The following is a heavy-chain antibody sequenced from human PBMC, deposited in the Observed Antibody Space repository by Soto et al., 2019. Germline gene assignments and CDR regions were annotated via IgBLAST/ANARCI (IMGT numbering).Heavy chain of an antibody. CDR1: GFTFSSYA. Sequence: GGSLRLSCAASGFTFSSYAMHWVRQAPGKGLEWVAVISYDGSNKYYADSVKGRFTISRDNSKNTLYLQMNSLRAEDTAVYYCAGDHGHLNPPEVGAPGYYFDYWGQGTLVTVSS. D-gene: IGHD1-26*01. CDR2: ISYDGSNK. V-gene: IGHV3-30-3*01. CDR3: AGDHGHLNPPEVGAPGYYFDY. J-gene: IGHJ4*02.